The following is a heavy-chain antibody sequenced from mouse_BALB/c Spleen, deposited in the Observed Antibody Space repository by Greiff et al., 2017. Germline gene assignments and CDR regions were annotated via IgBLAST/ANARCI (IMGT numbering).Heavy chain of an antibody. Sequence: EVQLQQSGPELVKPGASVKISCKASGYSFTGYFMNWVMQSHGKSLEWIGRINPYNGDTFYNQKFKGKATLTVDKSSSTAHMELRSLASEDSAVYYCAREGYGSFFDYWGQGTTLTVSS. CDR1: GYSFTGYF. V-gene: IGHV1-20*02. CDR3: AREGYGSFFDY. CDR2: INPYNGDT. J-gene: IGHJ2*01. D-gene: IGHD1-1*01.